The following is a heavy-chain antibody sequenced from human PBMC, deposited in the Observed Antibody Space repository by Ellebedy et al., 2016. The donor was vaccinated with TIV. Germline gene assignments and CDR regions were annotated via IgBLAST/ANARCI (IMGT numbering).Heavy chain of an antibody. V-gene: IGHV4-31*03. D-gene: IGHD5-12*01. Sequence: SETLSLTXTVSGGSISSGGYYWSWIRQHPGKGLEWIGYIYYSGSTYYNPSLKSRVNISIDTSKNQLSLKLNSVTAADTAVYYCSTTSGYDSYWGQGTLVTVSS. CDR1: GGSISSGGYY. J-gene: IGHJ4*02. CDR2: IYYSGST. CDR3: STTSGYDSY.